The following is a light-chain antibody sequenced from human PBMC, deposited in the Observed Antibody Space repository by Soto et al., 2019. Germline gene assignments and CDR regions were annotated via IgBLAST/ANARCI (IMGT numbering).Light chain of an antibody. CDR3: QQSYSTLIT. CDR1: QGISNY. Sequence: DIQMTQSPSAVSASVGDRVTITCRASQGISNYLAWFQQKPGKVPKRLIYIASTLQSGVPSRFSGSGSGTEFTLTISSLQPEDFATYYCQQSYSTLITFGQGTRLEIK. CDR2: IAS. J-gene: IGKJ5*01. V-gene: IGKV1-17*03.